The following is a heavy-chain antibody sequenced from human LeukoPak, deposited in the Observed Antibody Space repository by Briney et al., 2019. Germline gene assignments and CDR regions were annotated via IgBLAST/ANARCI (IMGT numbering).Heavy chain of an antibody. CDR1: GFTFSSYG. CDR3: ARDSPRINYDYVWGSYRNGPFDY. Sequence: PGRSLRLSCAASGFTFSSYGMHWVRQAPGKGLEWVAVIWYDGSNKYYADSVKGRFTISRGNSKNTLYLQMNSLRAEDTAVYYGARDSPRINYDYVWGSYRNGPFDYWGQGTLVTVSS. D-gene: IGHD3-16*02. V-gene: IGHV3-33*01. J-gene: IGHJ4*02. CDR2: IWYDGSNK.